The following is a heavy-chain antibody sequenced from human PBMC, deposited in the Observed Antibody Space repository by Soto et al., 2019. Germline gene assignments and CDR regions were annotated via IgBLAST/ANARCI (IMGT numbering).Heavy chain of an antibody. CDR2: IIPIFGTA. D-gene: IGHD3-3*01. CDR1: GGTFSSYA. J-gene: IGHJ6*02. V-gene: IGHV1-69*01. Sequence: QVQLVQSGAEVKKPGSSVKVSCKASGGTFSSYAISWVRQAPGQGLEWMGGIIPIFGTANYAQKFQCRVTITADESTSTAYMELSSLRSEDTAVYYCARDSGYDFWSGYYMNYYYYGMDVWGQGTTVTVSS. CDR3: ARDSGYDFWSGYYMNYYYYGMDV.